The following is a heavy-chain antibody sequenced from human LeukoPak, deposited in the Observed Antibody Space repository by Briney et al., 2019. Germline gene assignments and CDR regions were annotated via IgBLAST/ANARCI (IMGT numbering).Heavy chain of an antibody. D-gene: IGHD1-7*01. CDR3: AREGRAGTTLVKTDY. V-gene: IGHV3-21*01. CDR2: ISSSSSYI. Sequence: PGGSLRLSRAASGFTFSSYSMNWVRQAPGKGLEWVSSISSSSSYIYYADSVKGRFTISRDNAKNSLYLQMNSLRAEDTAVYYCAREGRAGTTLVKTDYWGQGTLVTASS. J-gene: IGHJ4*02. CDR1: GFTFSSYS.